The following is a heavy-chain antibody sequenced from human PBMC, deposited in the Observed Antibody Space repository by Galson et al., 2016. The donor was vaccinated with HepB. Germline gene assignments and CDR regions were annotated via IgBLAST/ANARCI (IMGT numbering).Heavy chain of an antibody. CDR2: INHTGST. CDR3: ARYVEVSMIVGQSSLDS. CDR1: GGSFSGYY. Sequence: SETLSLTCAVYGGSFSGYYWTWIRQPPGKGLEWIGEINHTGSTSYNPSLKSRVTISVDTSKDQFSLKLSSVSAADAAVYYCARYVEVSMIVGQSSLDSWGQGTLVTVSA. D-gene: IGHD3-22*01. V-gene: IGHV4-34*01. J-gene: IGHJ4*02.